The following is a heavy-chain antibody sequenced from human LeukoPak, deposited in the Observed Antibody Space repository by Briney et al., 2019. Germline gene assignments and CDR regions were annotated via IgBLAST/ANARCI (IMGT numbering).Heavy chain of an antibody. Sequence: GASLQISCKGSGYSFTSYWIGWVRQLPGKGLEWMGIIYPGDSDTRYSPSFQGQLTISADKSISTAYLQCSSPKASDAAMYYCARLKGEVGATSYISFDYWGQGTLVTVSS. J-gene: IGHJ4*02. CDR3: ARLKGEVGATSYISFDY. CDR2: IYPGDSDT. D-gene: IGHD1-26*01. V-gene: IGHV5-51*01. CDR1: GYSFTSYW.